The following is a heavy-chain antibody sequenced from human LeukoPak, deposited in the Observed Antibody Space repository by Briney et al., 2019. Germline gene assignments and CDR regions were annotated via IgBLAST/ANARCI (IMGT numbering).Heavy chain of an antibody. V-gene: IGHV3-23*01. CDR3: AKTDCSSTSCYYFDY. J-gene: IGHJ4*02. Sequence: SGGSLRLSCAASGFTFSSYAMSWVRKAPGKGLEWVSAISGSGGSTYYADSVKGRFTISRDNSKNTLYLQMNSLRAEDTAVYYCAKTDCSSTSCYYFDYWGQGTLVTVSS. D-gene: IGHD2-2*01. CDR1: GFTFSSYA. CDR2: ISGSGGST.